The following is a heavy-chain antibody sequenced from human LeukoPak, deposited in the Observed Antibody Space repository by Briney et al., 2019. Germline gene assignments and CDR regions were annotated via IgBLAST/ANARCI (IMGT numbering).Heavy chain of an antibody. Sequence: ASVKVSCKASGGTFSSYAISWVRQAPGQGLEWMGGIIPIFGTANYAQKFQGRVTITADESTSTAYMELSSLRSEDTAVYYCAARQQLGPRWDYWGQGTLVTVSS. CDR3: AARQQLGPRWDY. CDR2: IIPIFGTA. CDR1: GGTFSSYA. V-gene: IGHV1-69*13. J-gene: IGHJ4*02. D-gene: IGHD6-13*01.